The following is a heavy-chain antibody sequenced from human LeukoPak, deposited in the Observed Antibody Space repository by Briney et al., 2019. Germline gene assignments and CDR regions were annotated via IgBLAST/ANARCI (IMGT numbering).Heavy chain of an antibody. D-gene: IGHD3-10*01. J-gene: IGHJ4*02. CDR3: ARRDLWFGFFDY. CDR2: IYQNRNT. V-gene: IGHV4-4*02. Sequence: SETLSLTCDVFGGSISSSYCWSWVPQSPEKAVEWIGDIYQNRNTNYNPSLKSPVTVSIATSKNQISLNLSSVTDADTAVYFCARRDLWFGFFDYWGQGTLVTVSS. CDR1: GGSISSSYC.